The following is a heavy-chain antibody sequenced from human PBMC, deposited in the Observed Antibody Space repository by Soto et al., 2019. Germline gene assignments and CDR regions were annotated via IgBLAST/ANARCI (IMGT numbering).Heavy chain of an antibody. Sequence: GGSLRLSGAASGFTFSSYGINWVRQAPGKGLEWVSYISSSSSTIYYAGSVKGRFTISRDNAKKSLYLQMNSLRDEDTAVYYCARDSYSSPFHTLPEYFDYWGQGTLVTVSS. CDR2: ISSSSSTI. CDR3: ARDSYSSPFHTLPEYFDY. J-gene: IGHJ4*02. V-gene: IGHV3-48*02. CDR1: GFTFSSYG. D-gene: IGHD6-6*01.